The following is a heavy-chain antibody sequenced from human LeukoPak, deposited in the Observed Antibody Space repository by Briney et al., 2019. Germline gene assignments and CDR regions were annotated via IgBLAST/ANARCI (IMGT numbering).Heavy chain of an antibody. V-gene: IGHV4-34*01. CDR3: ARRGRHITMVRGVTTNWFDP. J-gene: IGHJ5*02. CDR2: INHSGST. D-gene: IGHD3-10*01. CDR1: GGSFSGYY. Sequence: PSETLSLTCAVYGGSFSGYYWSWIRQPPGKGLEWIGEINHSGSTNYNPSLKSRVTISVDTSKNQFSLKLSSVTAADTAVYYCARRGRHITMVRGVTTNWFDPWGQGTLVTVSS.